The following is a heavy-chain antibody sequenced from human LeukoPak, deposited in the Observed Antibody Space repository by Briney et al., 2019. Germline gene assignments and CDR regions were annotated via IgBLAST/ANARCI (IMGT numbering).Heavy chain of an antibody. D-gene: IGHD5-18*01. V-gene: IGHV3-53*04. CDR3: AREYRGYSYGYSDYYGMDV. CDR2: IYSGGST. CDR1: GFTVSINY. J-gene: IGHJ6*02. Sequence: GGSLRLSCAASGFTVSINYMSWVRQAPGKGLEWVSVIYSGGSTYYADSVKGRFTISRHNSKNTLYLQMNSLRAEDTAVYYCAREYRGYSYGYSDYYGMDVWGQGTTVTVSS.